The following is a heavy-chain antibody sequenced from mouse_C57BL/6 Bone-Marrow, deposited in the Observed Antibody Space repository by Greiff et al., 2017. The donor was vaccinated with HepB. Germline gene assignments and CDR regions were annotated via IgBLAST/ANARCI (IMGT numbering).Heavy chain of an antibody. J-gene: IGHJ2*01. CDR1: GYSITSGYY. V-gene: IGHV3-6*01. Sequence: VQLKESGPGLVKPSQSLSLTCSVPGYSITSGYYWNWIRQFPGNKLEWMGYISYDGSNNYNPSLKNRISITRDTSKNQFFLKLNSVTTEDTATYYCARSPLYYWGQGTTLTVSS. CDR2: ISYDGSN. CDR3: ARSPLYY.